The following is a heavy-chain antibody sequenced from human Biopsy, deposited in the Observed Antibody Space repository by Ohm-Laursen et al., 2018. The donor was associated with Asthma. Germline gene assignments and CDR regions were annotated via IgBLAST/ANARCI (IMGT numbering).Heavy chain of an antibody. CDR2: ILTKFDIT. J-gene: IGHJ4*02. V-gene: IGHV1-69*04. Sequence: GASVKVSCKASGDSFSNYAISWVRQAPGHGLEWMGTILTKFDITSYAEKFQGRVTITADKSTSTTYMELSRLRSEDTAVYYCARSYDTDSYPVLVLDYWGQGTLVTVS. CDR3: ARSYDTDSYPVLVLDY. D-gene: IGHD3-22*01. CDR1: GDSFSNYA.